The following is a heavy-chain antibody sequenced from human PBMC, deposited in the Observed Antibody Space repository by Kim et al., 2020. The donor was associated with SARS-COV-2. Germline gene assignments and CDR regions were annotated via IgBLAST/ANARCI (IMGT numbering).Heavy chain of an antibody. Sequence: GSLRLSCAASGFTFSSYAMHWVRQAPGKGLEWVAVISYDGSNKYYADSVKGRFTISRDNSKNTLYLQMNSLRAEDTAVYYCARSITMVRGVDFDLGWFDPWGQGTLVTVSS. CDR1: GFTFSSYA. D-gene: IGHD3-10*01. CDR2: ISYDGSNK. J-gene: IGHJ5*02. CDR3: ARSITMVRGVDFDLGWFDP. V-gene: IGHV3-30*04.